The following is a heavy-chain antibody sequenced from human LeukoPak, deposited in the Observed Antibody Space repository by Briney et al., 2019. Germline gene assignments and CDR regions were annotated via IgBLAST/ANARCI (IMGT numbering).Heavy chain of an antibody. CDR3: AKKVGYYYDSSGYYPNYFDY. D-gene: IGHD3-22*01. J-gene: IGHJ4*02. Sequence: QPGGSLRLSCSASGFTFSSYAMSWVRQAPGKGLEWVSAISGSGGSTYYADSVKGRFTISRDNSKNTLYLQMNSLRAEDTAVYYCAKKVGYYYDSSGYYPNYFDYWGQGTLVTVSS. V-gene: IGHV3-23*01. CDR1: GFTFSSYA. CDR2: ISGSGGST.